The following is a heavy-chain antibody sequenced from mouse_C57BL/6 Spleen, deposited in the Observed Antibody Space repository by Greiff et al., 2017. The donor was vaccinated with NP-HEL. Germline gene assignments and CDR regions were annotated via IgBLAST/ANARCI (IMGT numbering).Heavy chain of an antibody. Sequence: ESGPGLVKPSQSLSLTCSVTGYSITSGYYWNWIRQFPGNKQEWMGYISYDGSNNYNPPLKNRIPITRDTSKNQFFLKLNSVTTEDTATYYCAGGGDYDDWYFDVWGTGTTVTVSS. CDR1: GYSITSGYY. CDR3: AGGGDYDDWYFDV. D-gene: IGHD2-4*01. J-gene: IGHJ1*03. CDR2: ISYDGSN. V-gene: IGHV3-6*01.